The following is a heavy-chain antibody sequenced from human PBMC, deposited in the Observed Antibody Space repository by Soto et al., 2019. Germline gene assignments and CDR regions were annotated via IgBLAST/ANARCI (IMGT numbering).Heavy chain of an antibody. J-gene: IGHJ5*02. CDR2: IYPGDSDT. Sequence: GESLKISCKGSGYSFTSYWIGWVRQMPGKGLEWMGIIYPGDSDTRYSPSFQGQVTFSADKSISTAYLQWSSLKASDTAMYYCARYRIAAAGTPYNWFDPWGQGTLVTVSS. D-gene: IGHD6-13*01. CDR3: ARYRIAAAGTPYNWFDP. V-gene: IGHV5-51*01. CDR1: GYSFTSYW.